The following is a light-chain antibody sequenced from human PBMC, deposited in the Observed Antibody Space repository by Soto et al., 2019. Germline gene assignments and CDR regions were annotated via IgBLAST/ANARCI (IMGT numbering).Light chain of an antibody. CDR1: SSDVGSYNL. V-gene: IGLV2-23*02. CDR2: EVN. Sequence: GSPGQSITISCTGTSSDVGSYNLVSWYPQHPGKAPKLMIYEVNKRPSGVSNRFSGSKSGNTASLTISGIQAEDEADYYCCSYARSSTLYVFGSGTKVTVL. J-gene: IGLJ1*01. CDR3: CSYARSSTLYV.